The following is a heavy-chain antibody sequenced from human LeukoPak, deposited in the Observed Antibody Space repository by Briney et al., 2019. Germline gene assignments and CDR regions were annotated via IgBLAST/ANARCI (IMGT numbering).Heavy chain of an antibody. D-gene: IGHD3-3*01. CDR2: ISGSGGST. CDR3: ANGRNYDSWSGFYRGAEYFQH. J-gene: IGHJ1*01. V-gene: IGHV3-23*01. CDR1: GFTFSSYA. Sequence: GGSLRLSCAASGFTFSSYAMSWVRQAPGKGLEWVSGISGSGGSTYYADSVKGRFTISRDNPKNTLYLQMNSLRAEDTAVYYCANGRNYDSWSGFYRGAEYFQHWGQGTLVTASS.